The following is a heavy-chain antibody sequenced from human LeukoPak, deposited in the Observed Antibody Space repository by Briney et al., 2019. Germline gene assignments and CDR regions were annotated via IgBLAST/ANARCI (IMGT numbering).Heavy chain of an antibody. CDR3: ARRKDDEVGP. D-gene: IGHD1-1*01. Sequence: SETLSLTCAVYGGSFSGYYWSWIRQPPGKGLEWIGEINHSGSTNYNPSLKSRVTISVDTSKNQFSLKLSSVTAADTAVYYCARRKDDEVGPWGQGTLVTVSS. V-gene: IGHV4-34*01. J-gene: IGHJ5*02. CDR2: INHSGST. CDR1: GGSFSGYY.